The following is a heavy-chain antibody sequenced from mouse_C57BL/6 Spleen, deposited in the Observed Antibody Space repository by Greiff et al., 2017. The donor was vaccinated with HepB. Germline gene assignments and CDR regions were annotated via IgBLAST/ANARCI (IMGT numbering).Heavy chain of an antibody. J-gene: IGHJ1*03. CDR3: ARADGYYPYWYFDV. CDR2: ISDGGSYT. D-gene: IGHD2-3*01. V-gene: IGHV5-4*03. Sequence: EVKLVESGGGLVKPGGSLKLSCAASGFTFSSYAMSWVRQTPEKRLEWVATISDGGSYTYYPDNVKGRFTISRDDAKNNLYLQMSHLTSEDTAMYDCARADGYYPYWYFDVWGTGTTVTVSS. CDR1: GFTFSSYA.